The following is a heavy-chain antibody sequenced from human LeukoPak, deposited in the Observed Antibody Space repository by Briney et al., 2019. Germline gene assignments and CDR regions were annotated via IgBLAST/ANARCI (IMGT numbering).Heavy chain of an antibody. D-gene: IGHD3-3*01. J-gene: IGHJ5*02. CDR1: GGPFSGYY. CDR2: INHSGST. V-gene: IGHV4-34*01. Sequence: SETLSLTCAVYGGPFSGYYWSWIRQPPGKGLEWIGEINHSGSTNYNPSLKSRVTISVDTSKNQFSLKLSSVTAADTAVYYCARTTIFRVVILKGGNNWFDPWGQGTLVTVSS. CDR3: ARTTIFRVVILKGGNNWFDP.